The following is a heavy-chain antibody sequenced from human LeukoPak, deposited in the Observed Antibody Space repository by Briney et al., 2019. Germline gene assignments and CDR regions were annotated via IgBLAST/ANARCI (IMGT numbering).Heavy chain of an antibody. CDR3: ASAIGDYGGNIDY. V-gene: IGHV1-69*13. CDR2: IIPIFGTA. D-gene: IGHD4-23*01. Sequence: SVKVSCKASGCTFSSYAISWVRQAPGQGLEWMGGIIPIFGTANYAQKFQGRVTITADESTSTAYMELSSLRSEDTAVYYCASAIGDYGGNIDYWGQGTLVTVSS. CDR1: GCTFSSYA. J-gene: IGHJ4*02.